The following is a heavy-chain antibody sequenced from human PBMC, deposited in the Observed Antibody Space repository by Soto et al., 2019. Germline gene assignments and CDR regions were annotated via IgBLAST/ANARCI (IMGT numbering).Heavy chain of an antibody. D-gene: IGHD3-3*01. CDR2: MNPNSGNT. CDR1: GYTFTSYD. J-gene: IGHJ6*03. Sequence: ASVKLSCKASGYTFTSYDINWVRQATRQGLEWMGWMNPNSGNTGYAQKFQGRVTMTRNTSISTAYMDLSSLRSEDTAVYYCASTTPLYDDFWSGYYKHYYYYMDVWGKGTTVTVSS. V-gene: IGHV1-8*01. CDR3: ASTTPLYDDFWSGYYKHYYYYMDV.